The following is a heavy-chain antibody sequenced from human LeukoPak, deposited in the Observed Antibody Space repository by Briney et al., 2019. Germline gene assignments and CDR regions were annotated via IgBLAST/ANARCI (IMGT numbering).Heavy chain of an antibody. J-gene: IGHJ4*02. CDR1: GFTVSSNY. CDR3: AKLYNGSYYS. Sequence: PGGSLRPSCAASGFTVSSNYMSWVRQVPGKGLEWVSIIYAGGRTYFPDSVKGRFTISRDNSQNMLYLQLNSLRAEDTAVYYCAKLYNGSYYSWGQGTLVTVSS. CDR2: IYAGGRT. V-gene: IGHV3-53*01. D-gene: IGHD1-26*01.